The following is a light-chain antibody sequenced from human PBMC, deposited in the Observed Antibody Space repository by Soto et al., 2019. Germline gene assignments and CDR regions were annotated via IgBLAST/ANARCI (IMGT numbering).Light chain of an antibody. CDR1: QSVSSNY. CDR2: GAS. V-gene: IGKV3-20*01. CDR3: QQYGNSRT. Sequence: EIVLTQSPGTPSLSPGERATLSCRASQSVSSNYLAWYQQKPGQAPRLLIYGASSRATGIPDRFSGSGSGTDFTLTISRLEPEDFVVYYCQQYGNSRTFGQGTKVEIK. J-gene: IGKJ1*01.